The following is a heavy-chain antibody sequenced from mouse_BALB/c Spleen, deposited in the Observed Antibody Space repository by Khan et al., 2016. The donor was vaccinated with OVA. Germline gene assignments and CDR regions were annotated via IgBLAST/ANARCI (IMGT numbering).Heavy chain of an antibody. V-gene: IGHV9-3-1*01. J-gene: IGHJ3*01. CDR3: ASSNGNYWFAC. Sequence: QIQLVQSGPELKKPGETVKISCKASGYTFTNYGMNWVKQAPGKGLKWMGWINTYTGEPTYADDFKGRFAFSLETSASTAYLQINNPKNEDTATYFCASSNGNYWFACWGQGTLVTVSA. D-gene: IGHD2-1*01. CDR1: GYTFTNYG. CDR2: INTYTGEP.